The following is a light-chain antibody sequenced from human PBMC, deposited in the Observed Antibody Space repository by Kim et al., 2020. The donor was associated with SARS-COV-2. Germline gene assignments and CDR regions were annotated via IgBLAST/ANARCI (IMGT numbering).Light chain of an antibody. V-gene: IGKV1-33*01. J-gene: IGKJ5*01. CDR3: QQTGT. CDR2: DAS. Sequence: DIHLTQSPSSLSARVGDTVAITCQASQDIKYYLHWYQHRPGKAPKLLIYDASNLEIGVPSRFSGSGSGTNFTLIISSLQPEDIATYYCQQTGTFGQGTRLEIK. CDR1: QDIKYY.